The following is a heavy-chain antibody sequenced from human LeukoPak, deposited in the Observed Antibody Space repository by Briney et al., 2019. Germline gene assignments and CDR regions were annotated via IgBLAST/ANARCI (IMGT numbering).Heavy chain of an antibody. Sequence: GASVKVSCKASGCTFTSYYMHWVRQAPGQGLEWMGIINPSGGSTSYAQKFQGRVTTTRDMSTSTVYMELSSLRSEDTAVYYCARNPQRGYSSSWSNERDAFDIWGQGTMVTVSS. CDR1: GCTFTSYY. CDR2: INPSGGST. CDR3: ARNPQRGYSSSWSNERDAFDI. J-gene: IGHJ3*02. V-gene: IGHV1-46*01. D-gene: IGHD6-13*01.